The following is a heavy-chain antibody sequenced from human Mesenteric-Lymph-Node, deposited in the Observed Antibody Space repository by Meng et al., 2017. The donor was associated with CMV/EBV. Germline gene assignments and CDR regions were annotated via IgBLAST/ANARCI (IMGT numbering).Heavy chain of an antibody. Sequence: GESLKISCAASGFTFSSYWMHWVRQAPGKGLVWVSRIKSDGSDRGYADSVKGRFTISRDNAKNTLYLQMNSLRVEDTAVYYCARGNAHAFDYWGQGTLVTVSS. CDR1: GFTFSSYW. D-gene: IGHD1-1*01. CDR3: ARGNAHAFDY. CDR2: IKSDGSDR. V-gene: IGHV3-74*01. J-gene: IGHJ4*02.